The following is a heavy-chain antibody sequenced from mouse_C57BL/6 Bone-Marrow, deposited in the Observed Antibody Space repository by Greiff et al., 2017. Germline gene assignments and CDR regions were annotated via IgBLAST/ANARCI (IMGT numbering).Heavy chain of an antibody. V-gene: IGHV1-82*01. J-gene: IGHJ3*01. CDR2: IYPGDGDT. D-gene: IGHD1-3*01. CDR1: GYAFSSSW. CDR3: ARGYNWFAY. Sequence: QVQLQQSGPELVKPGASVKISCKASGYAFSSSWMNWVKQRPGKGLEWIGRIYPGDGDTNYNGKFKGKATLTADKSSSTAYMQLSSLTSEDSAVYFCARGYNWFAYWGQGTLVTVS.